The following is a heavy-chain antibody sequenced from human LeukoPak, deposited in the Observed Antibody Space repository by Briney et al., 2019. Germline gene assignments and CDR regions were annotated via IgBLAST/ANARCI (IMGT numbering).Heavy chain of an antibody. CDR1: GYTFTDYY. Sequence: GASVKVSCKASGYTFTDYYMHWVRQAPGQGFEWLGWINPNSGDTNYPEKFRGRVTKTCDTSITTAYMGLSRLTSDDTAVYYCARNLYTPSGWTDVFEIWGQGTMVTVTS. V-gene: IGHV1-2*02. CDR2: INPNSGDT. D-gene: IGHD6-19*01. CDR3: ARNLYTPSGWTDVFEI. J-gene: IGHJ3*02.